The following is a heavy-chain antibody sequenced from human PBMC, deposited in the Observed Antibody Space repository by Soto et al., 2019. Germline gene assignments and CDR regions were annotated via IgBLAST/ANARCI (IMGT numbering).Heavy chain of an antibody. CDR3: AKDIDHQYNWNPYYFDY. V-gene: IGHV1-58*02. D-gene: IGHD1-20*01. J-gene: IGHJ4*02. Sequence: SVKVSCKASGFTFTSSAMQWVRQARGQRLEWIGWIVVGSGNTNYAQKFQERVTITRDMSTSTAYMELSSLRSEDTAVYYCAKDIDHQYNWNPYYFDYWGQGTLVTVSS. CDR2: IVVGSGNT. CDR1: GFTFTSSA.